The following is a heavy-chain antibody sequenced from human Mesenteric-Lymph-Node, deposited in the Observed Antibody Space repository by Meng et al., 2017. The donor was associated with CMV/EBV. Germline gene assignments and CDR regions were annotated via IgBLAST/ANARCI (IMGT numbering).Heavy chain of an antibody. J-gene: IGHJ4*02. D-gene: IGHD2-2*01. CDR2: IKTKTDGGTT. Sequence: GVTFSYAWMSWVRQAPGKGLEWVGRIKTKTDGGTTDYAAPVKGRFTISRDDSKNTLYLQMNSLKTADTAVYYCTTTTHCSSTRCHDYWGQGTLVTVSS. CDR1: GVTFSYAW. V-gene: IGHV3-15*01. CDR3: TTTTHCSSTRCHDY.